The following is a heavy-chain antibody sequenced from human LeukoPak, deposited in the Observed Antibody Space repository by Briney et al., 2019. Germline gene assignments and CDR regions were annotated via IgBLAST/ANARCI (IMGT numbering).Heavy chain of an antibody. D-gene: IGHD1-1*01. CDR2: IYYSGST. CDR3: ASSAGTAPTNFDY. Sequence: PSETLSLTCTVSGGSISSHYWSWIRQPPGKGLEWIGYIYYSGSTNYNPSLKSRVTISVDTSKNQFSLKLSSVTAADTAVYYCASSAGTAPTNFDYWGREPWSPSPQ. CDR1: GGSISSHY. J-gene: IGHJ4*02. V-gene: IGHV4-59*11.